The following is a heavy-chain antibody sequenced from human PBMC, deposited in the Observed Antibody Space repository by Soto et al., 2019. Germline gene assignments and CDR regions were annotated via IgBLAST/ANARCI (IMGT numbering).Heavy chain of an antibody. J-gene: IGHJ6*02. CDR3: AKGGSGSYSNYYYYGMDV. V-gene: IGHV3-23*01. D-gene: IGHD3-10*01. Sequence: GGSLRLSCVASGFTFDTYAMSWVRHTPGKGLEWVSGISGGGGSKDYADSVKGRFIISRDNSKNTVSLQMNSLTAEDTAVYYCAKGGSGSYSNYYYYGMDVWGHGTTVTVSS. CDR1: GFTFDTYA. CDR2: ISGGGGSK.